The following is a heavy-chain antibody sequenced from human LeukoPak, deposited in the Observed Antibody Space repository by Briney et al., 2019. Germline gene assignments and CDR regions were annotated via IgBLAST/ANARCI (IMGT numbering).Heavy chain of an antibody. CDR3: ATRGPATVPGVLDY. D-gene: IGHD2-2*01. Sequence: GGSLRLSCAASGFSFSSYSMNWVRQAPGKGLEWVSYITSSSSTIYYADSVKGRFTISRDNAKTSLYLQMNSLRDEDTAVYYCATRGPATVPGVLDYRGQGARVTVSS. J-gene: IGHJ4*02. V-gene: IGHV3-48*02. CDR2: ITSSSSTI. CDR1: GFSFSSYS.